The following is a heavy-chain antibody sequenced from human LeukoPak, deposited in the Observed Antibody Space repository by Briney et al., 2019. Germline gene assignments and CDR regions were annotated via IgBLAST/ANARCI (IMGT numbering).Heavy chain of an antibody. V-gene: IGHV1-2*02. CDR1: GYTFSDYY. CDR3: ASDELRRGGGSHLAY. D-gene: IGHD1-26*01. J-gene: IGHJ4*02. CDR2: MNPNTGGT. Sequence: GASVMVSCKASGYTFSDYYMHWVRQAPGQGLEWMGWMNPNTGGTKYTQKFQGRVTMTRDTSISTVYMELTRLTSDDTGVYYCASDELRRGGGSHLAYWGQGTLVTVSS.